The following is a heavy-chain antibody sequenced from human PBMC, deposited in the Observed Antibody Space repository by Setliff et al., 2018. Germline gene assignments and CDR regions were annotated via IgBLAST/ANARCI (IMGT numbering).Heavy chain of an antibody. CDR3: AKGFGGRGYDYYYMDV. CDR1: GFTFSSYG. D-gene: IGHD3-3*01. V-gene: IGHV3-30*18. Sequence: PGGSLRLSCAASGFTFSSYGMHWVRQAPGKGLEWVAVISYDGSNKYYADSVKGRFTISRDNSKNTLYLQMNRLRAEDTAVYYCAKGFGGRGYDYYYMDVWGKGTTVTVSS. J-gene: IGHJ6*03. CDR2: ISYDGSNK.